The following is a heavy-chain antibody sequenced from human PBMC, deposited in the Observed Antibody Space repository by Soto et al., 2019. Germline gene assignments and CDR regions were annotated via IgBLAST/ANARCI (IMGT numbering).Heavy chain of an antibody. CDR3: ARDSTPFVVVPAAIPLDYYGMDV. CDR2: IYYSGST. D-gene: IGHD2-2*01. Sequence: LSLTCPVSGGSISSGDYYWTWIRQPPGTGLEWIGYIYYSGSTYYNPSLKSRVTISVDTSKNQFPLKLSSVTAADTAVYYCARDSTPFVVVPAAIPLDYYGMDVWGQGTTVTVSS. CDR1: GGSISSGDYY. J-gene: IGHJ6*02. V-gene: IGHV4-30-4*01.